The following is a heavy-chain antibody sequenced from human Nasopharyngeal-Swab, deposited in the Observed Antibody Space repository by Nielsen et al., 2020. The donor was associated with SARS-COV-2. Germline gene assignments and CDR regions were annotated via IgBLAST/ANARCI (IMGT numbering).Heavy chain of an antibody. CDR1: GFTFSSYA. V-gene: IGHV3-30*04. Sequence: GEPLKISCAASGFTFSSYAMHWVRQAPGKGLEWVAVISYDGSNKYYADSVKGRFTISRDNSKNTLYLQMNSLRAEDTAVYYCARQLVPGYYGMDVWGQGTTVTVSS. J-gene: IGHJ6*02. CDR2: ISYDGSNK. D-gene: IGHD1-1*01. CDR3: ARQLVPGYYGMDV.